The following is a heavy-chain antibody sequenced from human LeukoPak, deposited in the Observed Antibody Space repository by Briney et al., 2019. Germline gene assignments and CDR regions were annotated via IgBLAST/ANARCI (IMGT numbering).Heavy chain of an antibody. CDR1: GFTFSSYA. V-gene: IGHV3-30*04. Sequence: PGRSLRLSCAASGFTFSSYAVHWVRQAPGKGLEWVAVISYDGSNKYYADSVKGRFTISRDNSKNTLYLQMNRLRAEDTAVYYCARTYYYDSSGADYFDYWGQGTLVTVSS. CDR3: ARTYYYDSSGADYFDY. D-gene: IGHD3-22*01. J-gene: IGHJ4*02. CDR2: ISYDGSNK.